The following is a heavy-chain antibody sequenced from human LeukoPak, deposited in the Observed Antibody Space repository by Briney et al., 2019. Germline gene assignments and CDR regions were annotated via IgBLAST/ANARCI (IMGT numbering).Heavy chain of an antibody. CDR2: ISGSGGST. CDR1: GFTFSSYA. V-gene: IGHV3-23*01. J-gene: IGHJ4*02. CDR3: AKDGGEVPAAIPYYFDY. Sequence: GGSLRLSCAASGFTFSSYAMSWVRQAPGKGLEWVSAISGSGGSTYYADSVKGRFTISRDNYKNTLYLQMNSLRAEDTAVYYCAKDGGEVPAAIPYYFDYWGQGNLVTVSS. D-gene: IGHD2-2*01.